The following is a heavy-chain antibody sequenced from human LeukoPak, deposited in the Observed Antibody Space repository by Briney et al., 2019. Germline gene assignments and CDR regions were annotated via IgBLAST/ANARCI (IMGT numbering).Heavy chain of an antibody. J-gene: IGHJ6*03. D-gene: IGHD3-10*01. V-gene: IGHV4-59*05. CDR2: IYYSGST. CDR3: ARQGNYYGSGSYYNGYYYYMDV. CDR1: GGSISSYY. Sequence: PSETLSLTCTVSGGSISSYYWSWIRQPPGKGLEWIGSIYYSGSTYYNPSLKSRVTISVDTSKNQFSLKLSSVTAADTAVYYCARQGNYYGSGSYYNGYYYYMDVWGKGTTVTVSS.